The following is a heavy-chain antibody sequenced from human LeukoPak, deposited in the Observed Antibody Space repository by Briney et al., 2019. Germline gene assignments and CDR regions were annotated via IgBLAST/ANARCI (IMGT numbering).Heavy chain of an antibody. V-gene: IGHV4-39*07. CDR3: ARDLPGYSYGYYYYMDV. CDR2: IYYSGST. D-gene: IGHD5-18*01. Sequence: SETLSLTCTVSGGSISSSSYYWGRIRQPPGKGLEWIGSIYYSGSTYYNPSLKSRVTISVDTSKNQFSLKLSSVTAADTAVYYCARDLPGYSYGYYYYMDVWGKGTTVTVSS. CDR1: GGSISSSSYY. J-gene: IGHJ6*03.